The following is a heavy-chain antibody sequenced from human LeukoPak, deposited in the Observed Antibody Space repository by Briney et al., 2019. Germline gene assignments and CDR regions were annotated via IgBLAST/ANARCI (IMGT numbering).Heavy chain of an antibody. CDR2: IVVGSGNT. V-gene: IGHV1-58*02. CDR3: AAAGDYYDSSGYYLRYWYFDL. Sequence: GASVKVSCKASGFTFTSSAMQWVRQARGQRLEWIGWIVVGSGNTNYAQKFQERVTITRAMSTSTAYMELSSLRSEDTAVYYCAAAGDYYDSSGYYLRYWYFDLWGRGTLVTVSS. CDR1: GFTFTSSA. D-gene: IGHD3-22*01. J-gene: IGHJ2*01.